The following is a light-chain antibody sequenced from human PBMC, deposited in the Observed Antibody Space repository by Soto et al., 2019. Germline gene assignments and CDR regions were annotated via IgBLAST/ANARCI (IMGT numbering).Light chain of an antibody. CDR3: QQYYRSPGA. J-gene: IGKJ1*01. V-gene: IGKV4-1*01. Sequence: DIVITQSQDSLAVSLGERATINCKSSQSVLYSSNNKNYLAWYQQKPGQPPKLLIYWASTRESGVPDRFSGSGSGTGFAVAGSTLPAGHVAVYWCQQYYRSPGAFXQRTKVESK. CDR1: QSVLYSSNNKNY. CDR2: WAS.